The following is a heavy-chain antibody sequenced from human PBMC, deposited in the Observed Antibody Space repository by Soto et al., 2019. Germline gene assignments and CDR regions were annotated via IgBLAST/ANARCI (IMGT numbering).Heavy chain of an antibody. V-gene: IGHV3-23*01. CDR3: AKSGPTTLFDF. J-gene: IGHJ4*01. CDR1: GFTFSSSA. CDR2: ISDGGRFT. D-gene: IGHD1-26*01. Sequence: GGSLRLSCAVSGFTFSSSAMNWVRQAPGKGLEWVSAISDGGRFTYYTDSVKGRFTVSRDDSKNTLYLQMNSLRAEDTAIYYCAKSGPTTLFDFWGHGTLVTVSS.